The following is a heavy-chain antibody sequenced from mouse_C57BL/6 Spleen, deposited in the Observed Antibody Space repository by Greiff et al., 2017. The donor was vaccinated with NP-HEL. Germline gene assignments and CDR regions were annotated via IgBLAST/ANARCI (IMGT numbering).Heavy chain of an antibody. CDR1: GYSITSGYY. Sequence: DVKLQESGPGLVKPSQSLSLTCSVTGYSITSGYYWNWIRQFPGNKLEWMGYISYDGSNNYNPSLKNRISITRDTSKNQFFLKLNSVTTEDTATYDCARERTNWDEYCDYWGQGTTLTVSS. J-gene: IGHJ2*01. CDR2: ISYDGSN. CDR3: ARERTNWDEYCDY. D-gene: IGHD4-1*01. V-gene: IGHV3-6*01.